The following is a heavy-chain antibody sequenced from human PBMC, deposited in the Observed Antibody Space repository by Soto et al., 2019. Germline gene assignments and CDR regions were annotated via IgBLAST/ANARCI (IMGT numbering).Heavy chain of an antibody. D-gene: IGHD1-7*01. J-gene: IGHJ4*02. V-gene: IGHV4-59*01. CDR1: GGSISSYY. CDR3: ARDTNWNYQSFPI. CDR2: IYYSGST. Sequence: QVQLQESGPGLVKPSETLSLTCTVSGGSISSYYWSSIRQPPGKGLEWIGYIYYSGSTNYNPSLKSRVTISVDTSKNQFSLKLSSVTAADTAVYYCARDTNWNYQSFPIWGQGTLVTVSS.